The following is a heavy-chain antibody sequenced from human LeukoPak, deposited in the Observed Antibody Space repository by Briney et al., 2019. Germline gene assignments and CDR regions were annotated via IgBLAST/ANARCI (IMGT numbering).Heavy chain of an antibody. V-gene: IGHV5-51*01. CDR1: GYSFTSYW. Sequence: GESLKISCKGSGYSFTSYWIGWVRQMPGKGLEWMGIIYPGDSDTRYSPSFQGQVTISADKSISTAYLQWSSLKASDTAMYYCARQLQPLGGSIGWFDPWGQGTLVTVSS. J-gene: IGHJ5*02. CDR2: IYPGDSDT. D-gene: IGHD1-1*01. CDR3: ARQLQPLGGSIGWFDP.